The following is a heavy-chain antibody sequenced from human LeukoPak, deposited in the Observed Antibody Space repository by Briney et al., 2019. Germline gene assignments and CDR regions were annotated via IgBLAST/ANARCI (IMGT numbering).Heavy chain of an antibody. V-gene: IGHV3-33*01. CDR3: ARGPYVGYDYLDY. CDR1: GFTFSSYG. Sequence: AGGSLRLSCAASGFTFSSYGMHWVRQAPGKGLEWVAVIWYDGSNKYYADSVKGRFTISRDNSKNTLYLQMNSLRAEDTAVYYCARGPYVGYDYLDYWGQGTLVTVSS. D-gene: IGHD2-2*01. J-gene: IGHJ4*02. CDR2: IWYDGSNK.